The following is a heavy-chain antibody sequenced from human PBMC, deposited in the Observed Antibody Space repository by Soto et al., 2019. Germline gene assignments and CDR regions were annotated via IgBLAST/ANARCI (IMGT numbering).Heavy chain of an antibody. D-gene: IGHD4-4*01. CDR2: IYYSGST. CDR3: ARAHLRVTIEGYYYYGMDV. Sequence: QVQLQESGPGLVQPSQTLSLTCTVSGGSISSGGYYWSWIRQHPGKGLEWIGYIYYSGSTYYNPSLKSRVTISVDTSKNQFSLKLSSVTAADTAVYYCARAHLRVTIEGYYYYGMDVWGQGTTVTVSS. V-gene: IGHV4-31*03. J-gene: IGHJ6*02. CDR1: GGSISSGGYY.